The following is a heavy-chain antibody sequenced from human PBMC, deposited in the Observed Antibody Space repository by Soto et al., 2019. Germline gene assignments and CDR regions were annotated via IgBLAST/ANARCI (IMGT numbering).Heavy chain of an antibody. CDR2: ISYDGSNK. CDR1: VFTFSSYA. Sequence: VGSLRLSCASSVFTFSSYAMHCVRHAPGKGLEWVAVISYDGSNKYYAESVKGRFTISRDDSKNTVFLQMNSLKVEDTAAYFCASPREGQWLVFDHGGQRTLV. V-gene: IGHV3-30-3*01. D-gene: IGHD6-19*01. J-gene: IGHJ4*02. CDR3: ASPREGQWLVFDH.